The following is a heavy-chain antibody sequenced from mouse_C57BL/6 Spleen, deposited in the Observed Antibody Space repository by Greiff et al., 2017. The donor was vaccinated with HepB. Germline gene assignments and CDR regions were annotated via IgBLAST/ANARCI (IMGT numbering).Heavy chain of an antibody. Sequence: VQLQQSGAELVRPGTSVKVSCKASGYAFTNYLIEWVKQRPGQGLEWIGVINPGSGGTNYNEKCKGKATLTADKSSSTAYMQLSSLTSEDAAVYFCARSYGSPYYYAMDYWGQGTSVTVSS. V-gene: IGHV1-54*01. CDR2: INPGSGGT. CDR1: GYAFTNYL. D-gene: IGHD1-1*01. J-gene: IGHJ4*01. CDR3: ARSYGSPYYYAMDY.